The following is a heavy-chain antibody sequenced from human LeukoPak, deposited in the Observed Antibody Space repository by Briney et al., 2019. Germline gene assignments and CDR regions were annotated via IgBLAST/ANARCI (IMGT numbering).Heavy chain of an antibody. D-gene: IGHD6-13*01. CDR3: ASELSGYSSV. CDR2: ISYDGSNK. Sequence: GGSLRLSCAASGFTFSSYAMHWVRQAPGKGLEWVAVISYDGSNKYYADSVKGRFTISRDNSKNTLYLQMNSLRAEDTAVYYCASELSGYSSVWGKGTTVTVSS. CDR1: GFTFSSYA. V-gene: IGHV3-30*04. J-gene: IGHJ6*04.